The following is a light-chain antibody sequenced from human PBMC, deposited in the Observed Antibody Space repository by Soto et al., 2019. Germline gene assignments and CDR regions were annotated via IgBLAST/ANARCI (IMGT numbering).Light chain of an antibody. CDR1: SSDVGGYNY. CDR2: DVS. J-gene: IGLJ2*01. Sequence: QSVLTQPRSVSGSPGQSVTISCTGTSSDVGGYNYVSWYQQHPGKAPKVMIYDVSKRPSGVPDRFSGSKSGNTASLTISGLQAEDEADYYCCSYAGTYTFVFGGGTKLTVL. CDR3: CSYAGTYTFV. V-gene: IGLV2-11*01.